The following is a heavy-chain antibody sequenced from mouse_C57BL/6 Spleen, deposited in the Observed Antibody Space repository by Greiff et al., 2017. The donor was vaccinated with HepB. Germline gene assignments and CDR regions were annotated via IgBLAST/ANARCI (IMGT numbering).Heavy chain of an antibody. J-gene: IGHJ1*03. CDR3: TVVWDLNWYFDV. CDR2: IDPEDGDT. D-gene: IGHD4-1*01. Sequence: VHVKQSGAELVRPGASVKLSCTASGFNIKDYYMHWVKQRPEQGLEWIGRIDPEDGDTEYAPKFQGKATMTADTSSNTAYLQLSSLTSEDTAVYYCTVVWDLNWYFDVWGTGTTVTVSS. V-gene: IGHV14-1*01. CDR1: GFNIKDYY.